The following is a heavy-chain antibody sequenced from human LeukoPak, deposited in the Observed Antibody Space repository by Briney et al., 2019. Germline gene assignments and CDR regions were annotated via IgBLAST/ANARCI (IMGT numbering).Heavy chain of an antibody. Sequence: PSETLSLTCTVSGGSISSYYWSWIRQPPGKGLEWIGEINHSGSTYYNPSLKSRVTISVDTSKNQFSLKLSSVTAADTAVYYCARNANEGLPYYFDYWGQGTLVTVSS. V-gene: IGHV4-34*09. D-gene: IGHD4-11*01. CDR1: GGSISSYY. CDR2: INHSGST. CDR3: ARNANEGLPYYFDY. J-gene: IGHJ4*02.